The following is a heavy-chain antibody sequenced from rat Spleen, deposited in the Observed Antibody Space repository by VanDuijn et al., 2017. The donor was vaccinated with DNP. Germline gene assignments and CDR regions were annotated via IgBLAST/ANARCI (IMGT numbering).Heavy chain of an antibody. J-gene: IGHJ2*01. Sequence: EVQLVESGGGLVQPGRSLKLSCAASGFTFSIYDMAWVRQAPTKGLEWVASISTSGGTTYYRDSVKGRFTVSRDNAKSTLYLQMNSLRSEDMATYYCSRHILPLRVWDYWGQGVTVTVSS. D-gene: IGHD1-4*01. CDR1: GFTFSIYD. V-gene: IGHV5-25*01. CDR2: ISTSGGTT. CDR3: SRHILPLRVWDY.